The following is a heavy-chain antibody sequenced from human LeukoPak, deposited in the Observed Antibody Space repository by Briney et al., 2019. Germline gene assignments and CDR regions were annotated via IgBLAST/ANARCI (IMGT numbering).Heavy chain of an antibody. CDR2: IYHSGST. D-gene: IGHD3-3*01. J-gene: IGHJ4*02. CDR1: GGSITSTSYY. Sequence: SETLSLTCNVSGGSITSTSYYWGWIRQPPGKGLEWIGSIYHSGSTYYNPPLKSRVTISVDTSKNQFSLKLSSVTAADTAVYYCARTGRFLEWLLPSYYFDYWGQGTLVTVSS. CDR3: ARTGRFLEWLLPSYYFDY. V-gene: IGHV4-39*07.